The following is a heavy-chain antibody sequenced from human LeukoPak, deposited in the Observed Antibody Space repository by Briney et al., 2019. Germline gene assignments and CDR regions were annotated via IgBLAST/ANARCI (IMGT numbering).Heavy chain of an antibody. CDR3: ARDRGDY. CDR2: IYSVGTT. CDR1: GFTVSSNY. V-gene: IGHV3-53*01. J-gene: IGHJ4*02. Sequence: PGVSLRLSCAASGFTVSSNYMSWVRQAPGKGLEWVSVIYSVGTTYYADSVKGRFTISRDSSKNTLYLQMNSLRAEDTAVYYCARDRGDYWGQGTLVTVSS. D-gene: IGHD5-24*01.